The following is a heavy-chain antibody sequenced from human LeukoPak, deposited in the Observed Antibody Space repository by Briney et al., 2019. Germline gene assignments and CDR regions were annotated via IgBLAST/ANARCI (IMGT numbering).Heavy chain of an antibody. CDR2: IYSGGNT. V-gene: IGHV3-53*01. J-gene: IGHJ4*02. Sequence: GGSLRLSCAASGFTFSSNYMSWVRQAPGKGLEWVSVIYSGGNTYYADSVKGRSTISRDNSKNTLYLQMSSLRAEDTAVYYCARDSGSYYDYWGQGTLVTVSS. CDR3: ARDSGSYYDY. CDR1: GFTFSSNY. D-gene: IGHD1-26*01.